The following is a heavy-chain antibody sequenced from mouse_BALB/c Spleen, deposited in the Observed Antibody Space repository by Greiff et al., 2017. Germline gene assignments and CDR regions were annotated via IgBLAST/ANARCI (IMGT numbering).Heavy chain of an antibody. CDR3: ARGRGYYGRDAMDY. V-gene: IGHV1-87*01. CDR1: GYTFTSYW. D-gene: IGHD1-1*01. Sequence: QVQLQQSGAELARPGASVKLSCKASGYTFTSYWMQWVKQRPGQGLEWIGAIYPGDGDTRYTQKFKGKATLTADKSSSTAYMQLSSLASEDSAVYYCARGRGYYGRDAMDYWGQGTSVTVSS. CDR2: IYPGDGDT. J-gene: IGHJ4*01.